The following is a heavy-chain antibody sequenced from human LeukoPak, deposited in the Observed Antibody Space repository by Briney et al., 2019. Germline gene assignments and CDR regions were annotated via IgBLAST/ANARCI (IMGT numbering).Heavy chain of an antibody. CDR1: GFTFSSYA. V-gene: IGHV3-7*01. Sequence: GGSLRLSCAASGFTFSSYAMSWVRQAPGKGLEWVANIKKDGSDKYYVDSVKGRFTISRDNAKTSLYLQMNSLGAEDTAVYYCARHLSGVTGYTYGRGIDYWGQGTLVTVSS. CDR2: IKKDGSDK. CDR3: ARHLSGVTGYTYGRGIDY. J-gene: IGHJ4*02. D-gene: IGHD5-18*01.